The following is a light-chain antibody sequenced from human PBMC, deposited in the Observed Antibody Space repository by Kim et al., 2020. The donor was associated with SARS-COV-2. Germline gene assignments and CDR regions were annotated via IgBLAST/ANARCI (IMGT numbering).Light chain of an antibody. Sequence: GQAITVSFTGNSHDVGGYNLVLWEQKPPSKAPKLMFYDVNNRPSGVSHLFAGSKAGNTALLTISGLHAEEADYYYCSSYTSSSTWVFGGGTQLTVL. CDR2: DVN. J-gene: IGLJ3*02. CDR3: SSYTSSSTWV. V-gene: IGLV2-14*03. CDR1: SHDVGGYNL.